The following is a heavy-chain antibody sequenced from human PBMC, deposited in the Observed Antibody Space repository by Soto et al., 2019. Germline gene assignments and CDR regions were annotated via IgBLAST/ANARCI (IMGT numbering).Heavy chain of an antibody. CDR1: GGSISSGGYS. Sequence: QLQLQESGSGLVKPSQTLSLTCAVSGGSISSGGYSWSWIRQPPGKGLEWIGYIYHSGSTYYNPSLKSRVTISVDRSKNQFSLKLSSVTAADTAVYYCARVRYSSSWSDYFDYWGQGTLVTVSS. CDR3: ARVRYSSSWSDYFDY. CDR2: IYHSGST. J-gene: IGHJ4*02. V-gene: IGHV4-30-2*01. D-gene: IGHD6-13*01.